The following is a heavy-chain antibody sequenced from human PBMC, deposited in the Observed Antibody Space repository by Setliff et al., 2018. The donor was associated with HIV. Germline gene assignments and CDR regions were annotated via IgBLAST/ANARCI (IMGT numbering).Heavy chain of an antibody. V-gene: IGHV4-4*07. D-gene: IGHD3-10*01. CDR1: GGSISRYY. J-gene: IGHJ4*02. CDR2: IYTSGRT. CDR3: ARNRPYGSGSYSDY. Sequence: SETLSLTCTVSGGSISRYYWSWIRQSAGKGLQWIGDIYTSGRTNYNPSLKSRVTMSVDTSKNQFSLKLRSVTAADTAVYFCARNRPYGSGSYSDYWGQGTLVTVSS.